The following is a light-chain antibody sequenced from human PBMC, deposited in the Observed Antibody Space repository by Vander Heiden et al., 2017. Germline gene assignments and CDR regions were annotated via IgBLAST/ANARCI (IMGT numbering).Light chain of an antibody. CDR1: QSLLHTNGYNY. CDR2: LAS. Sequence: DIVMTQSPLSLPVTPGEPASISCRSSQSLLHTNGYNYLDWYLQKPGQSPQLLIHLASNRDSGVPDRVSGSGSGTDFTLKISRVEAEDVGVYYCRQALQTPYTFGQGTKLEI. CDR3: RQALQTPYT. J-gene: IGKJ2*01. V-gene: IGKV2-28*01.